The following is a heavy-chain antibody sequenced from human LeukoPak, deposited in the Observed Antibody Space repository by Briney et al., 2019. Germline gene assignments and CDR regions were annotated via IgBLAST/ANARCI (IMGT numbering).Heavy chain of an antibody. Sequence: ASVKVSCKASGYAFTRHYMHWVRQAPGKGLEWMGGFDPEDGETIYAQKFQGRVTMTEDTSTDTAYMELSSLRSEDTAVYYCATALLGGVIIIHWGQGTLVTVSS. V-gene: IGHV1-24*01. CDR3: ATALLGGVIIIH. CDR1: GYAFTRHY. D-gene: IGHD3-10*01. J-gene: IGHJ4*02. CDR2: FDPEDGET.